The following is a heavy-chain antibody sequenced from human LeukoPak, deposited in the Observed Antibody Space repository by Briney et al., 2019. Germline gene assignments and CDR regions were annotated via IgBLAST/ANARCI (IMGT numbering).Heavy chain of an antibody. J-gene: IGHJ4*02. D-gene: IGHD3-10*01. Sequence: PGGSLRLSCAASGFTLNRYWMSWVRQAPGKGLEWVANINEDGGERHYVDSVKGRFPISRDNAKTSLYLQMSTLRARHSAALCCGRGGNLENWGGGTLVTVSS. CDR3: GRGGNLEN. CDR1: GFTLNRYW. CDR2: INEDGGER. V-gene: IGHV3-7*01.